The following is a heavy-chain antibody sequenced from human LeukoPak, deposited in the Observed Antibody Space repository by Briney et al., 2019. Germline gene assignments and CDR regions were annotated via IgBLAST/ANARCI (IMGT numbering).Heavy chain of an antibody. CDR1: GGSISSGDYY. CDR2: IYYSGST. Sequence: SETLSLTCTVSGGSISSGDYYWSWLRQPPGTGLEWIGYIYYSGSTYYNPSLKSRVTISVDTSKNQFSLKLSSVTAADTAVYYCASTNLVVPAAIPFDYWGQGTLVTVSS. CDR3: ASTNLVVPAAIPFDY. D-gene: IGHD2-2*01. V-gene: IGHV4-30-4*01. J-gene: IGHJ4*02.